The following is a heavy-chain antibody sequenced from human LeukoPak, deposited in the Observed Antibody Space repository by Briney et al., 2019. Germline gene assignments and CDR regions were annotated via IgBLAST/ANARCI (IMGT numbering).Heavy chain of an antibody. J-gene: IGHJ4*02. V-gene: IGHV3-48*03. CDR3: ARGRETWIWECGEFDY. D-gene: IGHD5-12*01. CDR2: ISSSGSTI. CDR1: GFTFSSYE. Sequence: GGSLRLSCAASGFTFSSYEMNWVRQAPGKGLEWVSYISSSGSTIYYADSVKGRFTISRDNAKNSLYLQMNSLRAEDTAVYYCARGRETWIWECGEFDYWGQGTLVTVYS.